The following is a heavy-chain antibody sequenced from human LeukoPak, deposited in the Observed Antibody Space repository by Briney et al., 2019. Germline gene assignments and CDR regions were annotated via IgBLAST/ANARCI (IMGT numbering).Heavy chain of an antibody. J-gene: IGHJ3*02. V-gene: IGHV3-30*02. Sequence: GGSLRLSCAASGFTFSSYGMHWVRQAPGKGLEWVAFIRYDGSNKYYADSVKGRFTISRDNSKNTLYLQMNSLRAEDTAVYYCARVDYGGNGGLYAFDIWGQGTMVTVSS. CDR1: GFTFSSYG. D-gene: IGHD4-23*01. CDR2: IRYDGSNK. CDR3: ARVDYGGNGGLYAFDI.